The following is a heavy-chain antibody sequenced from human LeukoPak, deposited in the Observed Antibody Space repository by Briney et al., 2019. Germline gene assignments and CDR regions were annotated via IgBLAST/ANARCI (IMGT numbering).Heavy chain of an antibody. CDR3: ARIRYSGYVDFDY. Sequence: PGGSLRLSCAASGVTFSSYSMNWVRQAPGKGLEWVSSISSSSSYIYYADSVKGRFTISRDNAKNTLYLRMNSLRAEDTAVYYCARIRYSGYVDFDYWGQGTLVAVSS. J-gene: IGHJ4*02. CDR2: ISSSSSYI. D-gene: IGHD5-12*01. V-gene: IGHV3-21*01. CDR1: GVTFSSYS.